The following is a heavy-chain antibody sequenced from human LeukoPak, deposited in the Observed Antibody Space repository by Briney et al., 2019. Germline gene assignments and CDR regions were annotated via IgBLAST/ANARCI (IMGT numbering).Heavy chain of an antibody. CDR2: ISGSGGST. D-gene: IGHD1-26*01. CDR3: ARARGSYYDYYYYGMDV. J-gene: IGHJ6*02. CDR1: GFTFSSYA. V-gene: IGHV3-23*01. Sequence: GGSLRLSCAASGFTFSSYAMSWVRQAPGKGLEWVSAISGSGGSTYYADSVKGRFTISRDNSKNSLYLQMNSLRAEDTAVYYCARARGSYYDYYYYGMDVWGQGTTVTVSS.